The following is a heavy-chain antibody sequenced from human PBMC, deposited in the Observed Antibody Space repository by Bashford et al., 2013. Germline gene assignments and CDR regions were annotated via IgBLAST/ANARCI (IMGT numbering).Heavy chain of an antibody. CDR2: IYYMGAP. J-gene: IGHJ4*02. CDR1: VXPSAVVVTT. D-gene: IGHD2-2*01. CDR3: ARVEPTAVDPRGYFNF. V-gene: IGHV4-31*03. Sequence: SETLSLTCTVSVXPSAVVVTTGAGSPXPRKGLEWIGYIYYMGAPTTTRPSKSRVTISVDTSKNQFSLKLSSVTAADTAVYYCARVEPTAVDPRGYFNFWGRGALVTVSS.